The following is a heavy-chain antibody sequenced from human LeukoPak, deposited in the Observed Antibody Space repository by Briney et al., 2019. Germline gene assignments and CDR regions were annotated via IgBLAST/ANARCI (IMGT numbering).Heavy chain of an antibody. CDR2: ITLSRTTI. Sequence: QPGGSLRLSCVASGFTFSSYGMSWVRQAPGKGLEWVAYITLSRTTIYYADSVKGRFTISRDNAKNSLSLQMNGLRDEGTAVYYFAREPPNSSSWTAFDFGGQGTLATVPS. D-gene: IGHD6-13*01. J-gene: IGHJ4*02. V-gene: IGHV3-48*02. CDR1: GFTFSSYG. CDR3: AREPPNSSSWTAFDF.